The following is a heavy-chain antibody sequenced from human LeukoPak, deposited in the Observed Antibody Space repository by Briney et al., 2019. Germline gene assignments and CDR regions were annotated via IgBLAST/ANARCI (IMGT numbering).Heavy chain of an antibody. Sequence: GASVKVSFKASGYTFTGYYMHWVPQAPGQGREWMGWINPNSGGTNYAQKFQGRVTMTRDTSISTAYMELSRLRSDDTAVYYCARDLMTTVTTFNYYYYGMDVWGQGTTVTVSS. CDR2: INPNSGGT. D-gene: IGHD4-17*01. J-gene: IGHJ6*02. V-gene: IGHV1-2*02. CDR1: GYTFTGYY. CDR3: ARDLMTTVTTFNYYYYGMDV.